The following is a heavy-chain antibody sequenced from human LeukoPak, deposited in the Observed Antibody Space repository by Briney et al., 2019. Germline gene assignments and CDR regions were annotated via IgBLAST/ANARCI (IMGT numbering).Heavy chain of an antibody. CDR2: ISETGGTT. D-gene: IGHD2-8*01. CDR1: GFTFSSYA. Sequence: GGSLRLSWAGSGFTFSSYAMSWVRQAPGKGLEWVSAISETGGTTYDADSVKGRFTISRDNSKSTLYLQMNSLRAEDTAVYYCAKDTSIGRYCTNGVCSPFDYWGQGTLVTVSS. CDR3: AKDTSIGRYCTNGVCSPFDY. J-gene: IGHJ4*02. V-gene: IGHV3-23*01.